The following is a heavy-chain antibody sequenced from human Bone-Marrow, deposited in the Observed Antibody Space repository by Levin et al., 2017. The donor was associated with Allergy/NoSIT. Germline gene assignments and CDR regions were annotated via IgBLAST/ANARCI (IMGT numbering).Heavy chain of an antibody. CDR3: ARVNYVRGFDH. Sequence: GSLRLSCNVSGDSVSRGNYHWTWIRQSPGKGLECIGYIHYTGSTNYHPSFESRVTISVDTSKNQFSLKLRSVTAADTAVYYCARVNYVRGFDHWGQGALVTVSS. D-gene: IGHD1-7*01. V-gene: IGHV4-61*01. J-gene: IGHJ4*02. CDR2: IHYTGST. CDR1: GDSVSRGNYH.